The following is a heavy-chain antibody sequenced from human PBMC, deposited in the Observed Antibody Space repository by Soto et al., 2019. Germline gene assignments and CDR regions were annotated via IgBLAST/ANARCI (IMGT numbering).Heavy chain of an antibody. Sequence: QVRLVESGGGVVQPGRSLRLSCAASGFTFRNFGFHWVSQAPGKGLEWVALVWYDGTNKYYAESLKGRVSISRDNSKNTLYLEMKSLRAEDTAVYYCARDGDIEGGPPPKNYAMDVWGQGTTVTVSS. J-gene: IGHJ6*02. CDR1: GFTFRNFG. CDR3: ARDGDIEGGPPPKNYAMDV. V-gene: IGHV3-33*08. D-gene: IGHD5-12*01. CDR2: VWYDGTNK.